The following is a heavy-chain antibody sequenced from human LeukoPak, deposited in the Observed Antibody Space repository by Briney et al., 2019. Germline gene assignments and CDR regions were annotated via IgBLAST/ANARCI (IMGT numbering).Heavy chain of an antibody. CDR1: GASFSDSRYY. J-gene: IGHJ4*02. CDR2: LYSSGNT. D-gene: IGHD1-14*01. Sequence: PSETLSLTCTVSGASFSDSRYYWGWVRQPPGKGLDWIGSLYSSGNTFFNPSLRSRVTISVDTSKSRFALKVNSVTAADTAVYYCASSSNRYSTPHYYFDFWGQGTLVTVSS. V-gene: IGHV4-39*01. CDR3: ASSSNRYSTPHYYFDF.